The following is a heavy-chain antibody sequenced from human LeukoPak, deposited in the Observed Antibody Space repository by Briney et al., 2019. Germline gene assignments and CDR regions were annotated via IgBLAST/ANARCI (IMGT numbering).Heavy chain of an antibody. V-gene: IGHV3-66*01. Sequence: GGSLRLSCAASGFTVSSNYMSWVRQAPGKGLEWVSVIYSGGSTYYADSVKGRFTISRDNSKNTLYLQMNSLRAEDTAVYYCARGPTVTTYAYWGQGTLVTDSS. J-gene: IGHJ4*02. CDR2: IYSGGST. CDR3: ARGPTVTTYAY. CDR1: GFTVSSNY. D-gene: IGHD4-17*01.